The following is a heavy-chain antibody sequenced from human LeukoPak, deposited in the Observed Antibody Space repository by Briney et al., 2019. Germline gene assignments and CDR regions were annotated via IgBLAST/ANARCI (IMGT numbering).Heavy chain of an antibody. CDR2: IVPIFGTP. CDR3: ARDQLELTAGYAFDV. J-gene: IGHJ3*01. V-gene: IGHV1-69*13. Sequence: ASMKVSCKASGYSFTAYYVHWVRQAPGQGLEWMGGIVPIFGTPKYAQKFQGRVTFTADDSTSTASMELISLTSDDTAVYYCARDQLELTAGYAFDVWGQGTMVIVSS. D-gene: IGHD1-1*01. CDR1: GYSFTAYY.